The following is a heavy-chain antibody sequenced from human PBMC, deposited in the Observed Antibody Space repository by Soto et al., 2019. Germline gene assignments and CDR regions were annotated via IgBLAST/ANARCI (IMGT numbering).Heavy chain of an antibody. CDR1: GASISSSDYY. D-gene: IGHD3-3*02. CDR2: IYYSGTT. J-gene: IGHJ4*02. CDR3: ATFLVPASRNTEFDY. V-gene: IGHV4-39*01. Sequence: PSETLSLTCTVSGASISSSDYYWGWVRQTPGKGLDWIGNIYYSGTTYYNPSLKSRVTISVDTSKNQFSLKLNSVTAADTAVYYCATFLVPASRNTEFDYWGQGTLVTVSS.